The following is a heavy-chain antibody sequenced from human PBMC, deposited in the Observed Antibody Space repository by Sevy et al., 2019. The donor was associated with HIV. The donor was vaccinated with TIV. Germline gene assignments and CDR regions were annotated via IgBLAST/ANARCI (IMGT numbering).Heavy chain of an antibody. V-gene: IGHV3-23*01. CDR1: GFTFSSYA. J-gene: IGHJ4*02. Sequence: GESLKISCAASGFTFSSYAMSWVRQAPGKGLEWVSTFSFGCGKINYADSVKGRFTISSVNSKNTLYLQMHSLRAEDTAVYYCAREGCSKPHDYWGQGTLVTVSS. CDR2: FSFGCGKI. D-gene: IGHD3-10*02. CDR3: AREGCSKPHDY.